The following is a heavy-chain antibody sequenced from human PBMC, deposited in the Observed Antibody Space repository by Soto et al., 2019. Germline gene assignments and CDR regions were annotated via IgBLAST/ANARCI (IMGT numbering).Heavy chain of an antibody. CDR3: AKDMGSGGSCYMEGAFDI. V-gene: IGHV3-23*01. D-gene: IGHD2-15*01. J-gene: IGHJ3*02. Sequence: PGGSLRLSCAASGFTFSSYAMSWVRQAPGKGLEWVSAISGSGGTTYYADSVKARFTISRDNSKNTLYLQMNSLRAEDTAVYYCAKDMGSGGSCYMEGAFDIWGQGTMVTVSS. CDR2: ISGSGGTT. CDR1: GFTFSSYA.